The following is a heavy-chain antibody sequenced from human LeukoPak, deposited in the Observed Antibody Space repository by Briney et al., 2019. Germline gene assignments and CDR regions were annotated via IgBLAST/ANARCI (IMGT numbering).Heavy chain of an antibody. CDR3: ARGTYYDFWSGHNWFDP. D-gene: IGHD3-3*01. Sequence: GGSLRLSCAASGFTFSSYSMNWVRQAPGKGLEWVSSISSSSSYIYYADSVKGRFTISRDNAKNSLYLQMNSLRAEDTAVYYCARGTYYDFWSGHNWFDPWGQGTLVTVSS. V-gene: IGHV3-21*01. J-gene: IGHJ5*02. CDR2: ISSSSSYI. CDR1: GFTFSSYS.